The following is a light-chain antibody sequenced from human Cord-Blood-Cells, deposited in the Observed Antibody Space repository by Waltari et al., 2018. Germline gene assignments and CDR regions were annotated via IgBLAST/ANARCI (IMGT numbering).Light chain of an antibody. CDR1: QSISSY. J-gene: IGKJ2*01. V-gene: IGKV1-39*01. Sequence: DIQMTQSPSSLSASVGDRVTITCRASQSISSYLNWYQQKPGKAPKLLIYAASSLQSGVPSRFSGSGAGTVFTLTISSLQPEDFETYYCQQSYSTPTTLGQGTKLEIK. CDR3: QQSYSTPTT. CDR2: AAS.